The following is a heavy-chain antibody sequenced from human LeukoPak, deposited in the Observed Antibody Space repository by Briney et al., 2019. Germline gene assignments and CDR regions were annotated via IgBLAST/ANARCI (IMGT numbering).Heavy chain of an antibody. CDR1: GGSFSSGGYY. CDR2: IHYSGST. V-gene: IGHV4-31*03. D-gene: IGHD4-11*01. CDR3: AGSLTNSFDY. J-gene: IGHJ4*02. Sequence: SETLSLTCTVSGGSFSSGGYYWSWIRPHPGKGLEWFGYIHYSGSTYYNPSLKSRVTISVDTSKKQFSLQMNSVTAADTAVYYCAGSLTNSFDYWGQGTLVTVSS.